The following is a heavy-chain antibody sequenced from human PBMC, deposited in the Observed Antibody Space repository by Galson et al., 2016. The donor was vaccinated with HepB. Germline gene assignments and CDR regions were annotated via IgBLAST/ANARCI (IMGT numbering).Heavy chain of an antibody. CDR1: GFIFNTYD. D-gene: IGHD5-24*01. CDR3: ARDMAGYNWIDF. V-gene: IGHV3-21*01. Sequence: SLRPSCAASGFIFNTYDMNWVRQAPGKGLEWVSYISRTSSYIYYADSVRGRFTISRDNAKNSLFLQLNSLRAADTAIYYCARDMAGYNWIDFWGLGTLVTVSS. J-gene: IGHJ4*02. CDR2: ISRTSSYI.